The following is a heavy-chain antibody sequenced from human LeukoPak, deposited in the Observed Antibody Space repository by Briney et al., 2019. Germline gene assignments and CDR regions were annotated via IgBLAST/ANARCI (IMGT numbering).Heavy chain of an antibody. J-gene: IGHJ4*02. Sequence: GGSLRLSCAASGFTLSSYPMRWVRQAPGKGLEYVSAIGSYGGSTYYANSVRGRFIISRDNSKNTLYLQMGSLKTEDTAVYYCARVVEMGSMDWGQGTLVTVSS. D-gene: IGHD5-24*01. CDR3: ARVVEMGSMD. V-gene: IGHV3-64*01. CDR1: GFTLSSYP. CDR2: IGSYGGST.